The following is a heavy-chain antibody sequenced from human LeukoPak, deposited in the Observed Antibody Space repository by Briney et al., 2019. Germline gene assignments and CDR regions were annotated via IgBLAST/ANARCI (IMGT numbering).Heavy chain of an antibody. V-gene: IGHV3-74*01. CDR3: ATVSES. Sequence: PGGSLRLSCAASGFTFNYFWMHWVRQVPGKGPVWVSGINNDGTATYYADSVKGRFTISRDNAKNTVYLQMNGLRAEDTSVYFCATVSESWGQGTLVTVSS. J-gene: IGHJ5*02. CDR2: INNDGTAT. CDR1: GFTFNYFW.